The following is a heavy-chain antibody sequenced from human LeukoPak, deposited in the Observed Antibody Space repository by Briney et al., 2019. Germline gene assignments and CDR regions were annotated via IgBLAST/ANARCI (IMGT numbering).Heavy chain of an antibody. D-gene: IGHD3-3*01. Sequence: SETLSLTCSVSGGSISSGDYFWTWIRQPPGKGLEYIGYIYYSGTTYYNPSLKSRITMSVDMSANQFSLRLTSVSAADTAVYYCTRAYWIGFHFDTWGQGILVSVSS. CDR3: TRAYWIGFHFDT. CDR1: GGSISSGDYF. V-gene: IGHV4-30-4*01. CDR2: IYYSGTT. J-gene: IGHJ4*02.